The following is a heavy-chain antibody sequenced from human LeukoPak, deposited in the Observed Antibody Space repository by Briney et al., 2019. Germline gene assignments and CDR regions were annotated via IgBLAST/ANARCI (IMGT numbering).Heavy chain of an antibody. CDR1: GFTFSSYA. Sequence: GGSLRLSCAASGFTFSSYAMSWVRQAPGKGLEWVSAISGSGGSTYYADSVKGRFTISRDNSKNTLYLQMNSLRAEDTALYYCAKGTTVTRIYYFDYWGQGTLVTVSS. J-gene: IGHJ4*02. CDR2: ISGSGGST. CDR3: AKGTTVTRIYYFDY. V-gene: IGHV3-23*01. D-gene: IGHD4-17*01.